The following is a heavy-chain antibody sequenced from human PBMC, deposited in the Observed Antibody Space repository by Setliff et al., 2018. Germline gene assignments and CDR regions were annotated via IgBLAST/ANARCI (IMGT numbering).Heavy chain of an antibody. V-gene: IGHV3-33*06. CDR3: AKESANYYYYMDV. J-gene: IGHJ6*03. Sequence: GESLRLSCAASGFTFSSYGMHWVRQAPGKGLEWVAVIWYDGTNKYYADSVKGRFTISRDNSKNTLYLQMNSLRAEDTAVYYCAKESANYYYYMDVWGKGTTVTVS. CDR1: GFTFSSYG. CDR2: IWYDGTNK.